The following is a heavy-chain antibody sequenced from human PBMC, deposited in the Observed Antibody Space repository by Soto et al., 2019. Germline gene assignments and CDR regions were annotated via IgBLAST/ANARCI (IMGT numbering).Heavy chain of an antibody. CDR3: TAFLSPYYYSYYMDV. CDR1: GFTFSSYA. CDR2: ISGSGGST. Sequence: EVQLLESGGGLVQPGGSLRLTCAASGFTFSSYAMSWVRQAPGKGLEWVSAISGSGGSTYYADSVKGRFTISRDNSKNTLYLQMNSLRAEDTAVYYCTAFLSPYYYSYYMDVWGKGTTGTVSS. V-gene: IGHV3-23*01. J-gene: IGHJ6*03.